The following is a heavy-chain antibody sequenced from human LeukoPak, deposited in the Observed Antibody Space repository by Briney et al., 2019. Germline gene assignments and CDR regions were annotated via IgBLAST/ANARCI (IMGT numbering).Heavy chain of an antibody. Sequence: GRSLRLSCVASGFTFNTYGIQWVRQAPGKGLEWVAGISSGGNNKDYSDSVKGRFTISRDNSKNTLYLQMNSLRAEDTAVCYCAIAAYCTSTSCHFSGYAQRPLDSWGQGTLVTVSS. CDR1: GFTFNTYG. D-gene: IGHD2-2*01. CDR3: AIAAYCTSTSCHFSGYAQRPLDS. V-gene: IGHV3-30*03. J-gene: IGHJ4*02. CDR2: ISSGGNNK.